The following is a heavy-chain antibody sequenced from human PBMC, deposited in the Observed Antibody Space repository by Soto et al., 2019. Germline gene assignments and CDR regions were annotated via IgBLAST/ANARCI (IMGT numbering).Heavy chain of an antibody. CDR3: ARGRTVRNYADDSSDYFYFFDY. V-gene: IGHV4-59*01. J-gene: IGHJ4*02. Sequence: PPETLSLTCTVSGDSISTFYWGWMRQSPGKELEWIGSVYYTGSTNYNPSLKSRVTISVDRSKNQFSLKLTSANAADTAVYYCARGRTVRNYADDSSDYFYFFDYWGQGTQVTVSS. D-gene: IGHD3-22*01. CDR2: VYYTGST. CDR1: GDSISTFY.